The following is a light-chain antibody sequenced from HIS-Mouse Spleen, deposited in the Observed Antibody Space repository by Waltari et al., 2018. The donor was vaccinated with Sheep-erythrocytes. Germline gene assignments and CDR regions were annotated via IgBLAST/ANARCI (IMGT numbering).Light chain of an antibody. Sequence: EIVLTQSPATLSLSPGERATRSGRASKSVSSYVAWYQQTPGQAPRLLIYDASNRATGIPARFSGSGSGTDFTLTISSLEPEDFAVYYCQQRSNWYTFGQGTKLEIK. V-gene: IGKV3-11*01. CDR2: DAS. CDR1: KSVSSY. CDR3: QQRSNWYT. J-gene: IGKJ2*01.